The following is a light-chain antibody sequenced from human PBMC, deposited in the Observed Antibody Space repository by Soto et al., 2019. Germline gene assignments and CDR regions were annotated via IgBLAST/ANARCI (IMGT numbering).Light chain of an antibody. CDR2: DAS. J-gene: IGKJ1*01. CDR3: QQYSSYSRT. Sequence: DIKMTQSPYTLSASVGDRVTITCRASQGISTWLAWYQQKPGTAPKLLIYDASSLESGVPSRFSGSGSGTEFTLTISSLQPDDYATYYCQQYSSYSRTFGQGTKVAIK. V-gene: IGKV1-5*01. CDR1: QGISTW.